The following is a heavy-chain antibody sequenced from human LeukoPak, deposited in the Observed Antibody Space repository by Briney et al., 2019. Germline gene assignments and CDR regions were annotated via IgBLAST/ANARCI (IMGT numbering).Heavy chain of an antibody. CDR3: AKGRDLYRPRYYFDY. Sequence: PGGSLRLSCAASGFTFSSYGMHWVRQAPGKGLEWVAVISYDGSNKYYADSVKGRFTISRDNSKNTLYLQMNSLRAEDTAVYYCAKGRDLYRPRYYFDYWGQGTLVTVSS. V-gene: IGHV3-30*18. D-gene: IGHD2/OR15-2a*01. J-gene: IGHJ4*02. CDR2: ISYDGSNK. CDR1: GFTFSSYG.